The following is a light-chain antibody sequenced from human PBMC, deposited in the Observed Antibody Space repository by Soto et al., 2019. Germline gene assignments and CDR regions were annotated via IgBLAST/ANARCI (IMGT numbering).Light chain of an antibody. V-gene: IGLV2-14*03. CDR1: SSDVGGYDF. CDR2: DVS. J-gene: IGLJ1*01. Sequence: ALTQPASVSGSPGQSITISCTGSSSDVGGYDFVSWYQHHPGKAPKLMIHDVSNRPSGVYNRFSGSKSGNTASLTISGLQAEDEADYYCSSYTSSSTPYVFGTGTKLTVL. CDR3: SSYTSSSTPYV.